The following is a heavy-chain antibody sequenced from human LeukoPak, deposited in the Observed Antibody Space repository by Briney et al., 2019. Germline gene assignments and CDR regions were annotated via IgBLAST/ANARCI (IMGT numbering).Heavy chain of an antibody. Sequence: SETLSLTCTVSGGSISSYYWSWIRQPPGKGLEWIGYIYYSGSTNYSPSLKSRVTISVDTSKNQFSLKLSSVTAADTAVYYCARSEYSYGADAFDIWGQGTMVAVSS. CDR2: IYYSGST. CDR1: GGSISSYY. CDR3: ARSEYSYGADAFDI. J-gene: IGHJ3*02. D-gene: IGHD5-18*01. V-gene: IGHV4-59*01.